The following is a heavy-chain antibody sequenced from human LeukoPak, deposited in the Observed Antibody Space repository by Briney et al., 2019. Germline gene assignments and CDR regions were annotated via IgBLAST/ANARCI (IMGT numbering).Heavy chain of an antibody. J-gene: IGHJ5*02. CDR1: GYTFTSYY. CDR2: INPSGGST. Sequence: ASVKVSCKASGYTFTSYYMHWVRQAPGQGLEWMGIINPSGGSTSYAQKFQGRVTMTRDTSTSTVYMELSSLRSEDTAVYYCARVWTDYGGRYNWFDPWGQGTLVTVSS. D-gene: IGHD4-23*01. V-gene: IGHV1-46*01. CDR3: ARVWTDYGGRYNWFDP.